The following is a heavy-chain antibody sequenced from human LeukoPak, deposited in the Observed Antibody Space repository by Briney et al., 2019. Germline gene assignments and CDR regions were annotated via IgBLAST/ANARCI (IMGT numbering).Heavy chain of an antibody. V-gene: IGHV4-34*01. J-gene: IGHJ4*02. D-gene: IGHD6-19*01. CDR3: ARGSIAVAGTVVDY. CDR1: GGSFSGYY. CDR2: INHSGST. Sequence: SETLSLTRAVYGGSFSGYYWSWIRQPPGKGLEWIGEINHSGSTNYNPSLKSRVTISVDTSKNQFSLKLSSVTAADTAVYYCARGSIAVAGTVVDYWGQGTLVTVSS.